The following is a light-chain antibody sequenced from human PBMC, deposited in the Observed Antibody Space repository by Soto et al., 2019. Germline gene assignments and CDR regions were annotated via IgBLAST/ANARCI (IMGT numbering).Light chain of an antibody. V-gene: IGKV3-20*01. CDR1: QSVTSNS. J-gene: IGKJ3*01. Sequence: EIELTQSPGTLSLSPGERATLSCRASQSVTSNSLAWYQQNPGQAPRLLIYGASSRATGIPDRFSGSGSGIDFTLTISRLEPEDFAVYYCQQYITSPRGFTFGPGTKVDI. CDR3: QQYITSPRGFT. CDR2: GAS.